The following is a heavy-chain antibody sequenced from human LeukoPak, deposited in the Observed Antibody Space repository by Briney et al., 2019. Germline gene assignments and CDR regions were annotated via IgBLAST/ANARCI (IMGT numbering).Heavy chain of an antibody. J-gene: IGHJ4*02. V-gene: IGHV3-11*01. CDR2: ISSSGSTI. D-gene: IGHD3-3*01. Sequence: GGSLRLSCAASGFTFSDYYMSWIRQAPGKGLEWVSYISSSGSTIYYADSVKGRFTISRDNSKNTLYLQMNSLRAEDTAVYYCAKVDFWSGTFDYWGQGTLVTVSS. CDR1: GFTFSDYY. CDR3: AKVDFWSGTFDY.